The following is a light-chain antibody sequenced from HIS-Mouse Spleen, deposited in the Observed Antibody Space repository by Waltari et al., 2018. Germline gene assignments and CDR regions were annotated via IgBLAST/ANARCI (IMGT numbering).Light chain of an antibody. CDR3: QVWDSSSDHVV. Sequence: SYELTQPPSVSVSPGQTASITCPGDKLGDKYACWYQQKPGQAPVLVVSDDSDRPSGIPERFSGSNSGNTATLTISRVEAGDEADYYCQVWDSSSDHVVFGGGTKLTVL. J-gene: IGLJ2*01. V-gene: IGLV3-21*02. CDR1: KLGDKY. CDR2: DDS.